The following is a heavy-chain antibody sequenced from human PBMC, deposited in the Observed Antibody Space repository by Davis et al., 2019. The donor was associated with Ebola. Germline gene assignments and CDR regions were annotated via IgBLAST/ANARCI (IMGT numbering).Heavy chain of an antibody. CDR3: ARTWIQGFYYYYGMDV. CDR2: INHGGST. CDR1: GGSFSGYY. V-gene: IGHV4-34*01. D-gene: IGHD5-18*01. Sequence: PSETLSLTCAVYGGSFSGYYWSWIRQPPGKGLEWIGEINHGGSTNYNPSLKSRVTISVDTSKNQFSLKLSSVTAADTAVYYCARTWIQGFYYYYGMDVWGQGTTVTVSS. J-gene: IGHJ6*02.